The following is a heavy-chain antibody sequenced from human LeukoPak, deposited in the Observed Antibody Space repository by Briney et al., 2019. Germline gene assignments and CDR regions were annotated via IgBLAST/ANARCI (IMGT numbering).Heavy chain of an antibody. CDR1: GFTFNTSA. J-gene: IGHJ5*02. D-gene: IGHD1-26*01. CDR2: ISGSGRST. Sequence: GGSLRLSCAGSGFTFNTSAMSWVRQAPGKGLEWVSAISGSGRSTYYTASVRGRFTISRDNSKNTLYLQMNSLSAEDTAVYFCAKGRGTRVYNWFDTWGQGILVTVSS. CDR3: AKGRGTRVYNWFDT. V-gene: IGHV3-23*01.